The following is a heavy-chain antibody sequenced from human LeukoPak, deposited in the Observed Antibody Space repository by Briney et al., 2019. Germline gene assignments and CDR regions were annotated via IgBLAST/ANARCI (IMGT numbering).Heavy chain of an antibody. CDR1: GGSFSGYY. CDR3: AGGRTIFRAVAGTNYYYYGMDV. CDR2: INHSGST. D-gene: IGHD6-19*01. Sequence: PSETLSLTCAVYGGSFSGYYWSWIRQPPGKGLEWIGEINHSGSTNYNPSLKSRVTISVDTSKNQFSLKLSSVTAADTAVYYCAGGRTIFRAVAGTNYYYYGMDVWGKGTTVTVSS. J-gene: IGHJ6*04. V-gene: IGHV4-34*01.